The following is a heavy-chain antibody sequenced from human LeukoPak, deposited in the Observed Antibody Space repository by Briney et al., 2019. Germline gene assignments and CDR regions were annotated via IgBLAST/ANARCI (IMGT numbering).Heavy chain of an antibody. CDR1: GFTFSSYG. Sequence: GGSLRLSCAASGFTFSSYGMHWVRQAPGKGLEWVAFIRYDGSNKYYADSVKGRIIISRDNSKNTLYLQMNSLRAEDTAVYYCAKDPAASYGNYYYYYMDVWGKGTTVTVSS. CDR2: IRYDGSNK. V-gene: IGHV3-30*02. CDR3: AKDPAASYGNYYYYYMDV. J-gene: IGHJ6*03. D-gene: IGHD4-17*01.